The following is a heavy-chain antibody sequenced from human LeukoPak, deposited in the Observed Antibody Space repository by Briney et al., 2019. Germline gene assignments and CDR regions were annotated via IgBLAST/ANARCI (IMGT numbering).Heavy chain of an antibody. V-gene: IGHV1-18*01. J-gene: IGHJ6*02. CDR3: ARDQVTRSPDYYYYGMDV. D-gene: IGHD2-21*02. Sequence: ASVKVSCKASGYTFTSYGISWVRQAPGRGLEWMGWISAYNGNTNYAQKLQGRVTMTTDTSTSTAYMELRSLRSDDTAVYYCARDQVTRSPDYYYYGMDVWGQGTTVTVSS. CDR1: GYTFTSYG. CDR2: ISAYNGNT.